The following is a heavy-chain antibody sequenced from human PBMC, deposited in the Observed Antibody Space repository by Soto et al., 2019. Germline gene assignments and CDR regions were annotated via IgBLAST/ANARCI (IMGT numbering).Heavy chain of an antibody. J-gene: IGHJ5*02. V-gene: IGHV4-59*01. Sequence: QVQLQESGPGLVKPSETLSLTCTVSGGSISSYYWSWIRQPPGKGLEWIGFIFYSGSTSYNPSLXXRXXITIGPSEDPFSLKPNPGTAADPAVYFCWSMIGGPLLSFGPWGQGTLVAVSS. CDR2: IFYSGST. D-gene: IGHD3-10*02. CDR1: GGSISSYY. CDR3: WSMIGGPLLSFGP.